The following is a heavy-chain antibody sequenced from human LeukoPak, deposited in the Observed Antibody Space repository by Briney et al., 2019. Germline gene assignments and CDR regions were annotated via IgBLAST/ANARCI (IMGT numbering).Heavy chain of an antibody. J-gene: IGHJ4*02. V-gene: IGHV4-39*07. CDR2: LSYSGST. CDR1: VGSISSSSYF. D-gene: IGHD3-9*01. Sequence: PSETLSLTCTVSVGSISSSSYFWDWIRQPPGKGLEWIGSLSYSGSTYYNASLKSRVTISVDTSKNQFSLRLSSVTAADTAVYYCARVTGYMIEDYFDYWGQGILVTVSS. CDR3: ARVTGYMIEDYFDY.